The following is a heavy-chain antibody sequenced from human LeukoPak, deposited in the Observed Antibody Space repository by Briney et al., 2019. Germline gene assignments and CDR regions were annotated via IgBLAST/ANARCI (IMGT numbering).Heavy chain of an antibody. Sequence: ASVKVSCKASGYTFTGYYMHWVRQAPGQGLEWMGWINPNSGGTNYAQKFQGRVTMTRDTSISTAYMELSRLRSDDTAVYYCARDLLVELEDYYYGMDVWGQGTTVTVSS. CDR3: ARDLLVELEDYYYGMDV. CDR1: GYTFTGYY. CDR2: INPNSGGT. J-gene: IGHJ6*02. V-gene: IGHV1-2*02. D-gene: IGHD1-1*01.